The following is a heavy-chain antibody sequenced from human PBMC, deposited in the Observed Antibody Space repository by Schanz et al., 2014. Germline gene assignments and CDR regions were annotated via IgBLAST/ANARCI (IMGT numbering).Heavy chain of an antibody. Sequence: EVQLVESGGGLIQPGGSLRLSCAVSGFTVSSNYMSWVRQAPGKGLEWVSSISSTSTYLYYADSVKGRFTISRDNAKNSLYLQMNSLRAEDAAVYYCARVELSVYYYAMDVWGQGTTVTVSS. CDR1: GFTVSSNY. CDR3: ARVELSVYYYAMDV. V-gene: IGHV3-21*01. D-gene: IGHD2-15*01. J-gene: IGHJ6*02. CDR2: ISSTSTYL.